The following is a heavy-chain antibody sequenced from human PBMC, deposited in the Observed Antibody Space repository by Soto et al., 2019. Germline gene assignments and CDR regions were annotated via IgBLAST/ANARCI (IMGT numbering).Heavy chain of an antibody. V-gene: IGHV1-2*02. Sequence: QVHLVQSGAEVKKPGASVKVSCKASGYIFTGYHIHWVRQTPGRGLEWMGWINPNSGGTEYAPNFQGRVTMTRYTSFNLVYMEMSGLMSDDTAVYYCARDARGTRDFDEMGIWGQGTTVTVSS. CDR2: INPNSGGT. CDR1: GYIFTGYH. J-gene: IGHJ6*02. D-gene: IGHD3-9*01. CDR3: ARDARGTRDFDEMGI.